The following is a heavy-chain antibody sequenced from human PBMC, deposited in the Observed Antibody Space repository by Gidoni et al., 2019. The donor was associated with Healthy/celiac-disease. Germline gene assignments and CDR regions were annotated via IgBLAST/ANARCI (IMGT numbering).Heavy chain of an antibody. CDR1: GGSISSYY. D-gene: IGHD3-10*01. Sequence: QVQLQESGPGLVKPSETLSLTCTVSGGSISSYYWSWLRQPPGKGLEWIGYIYYRGSTNYNPSLKSRVTISVDTSKNQFSLKLSSVTAADTAVYYCARGGFGELTGSFDIWGQGTMVTVSS. J-gene: IGHJ3*02. CDR2: IYYRGST. CDR3: ARGGFGELTGSFDI. V-gene: IGHV4-59*01.